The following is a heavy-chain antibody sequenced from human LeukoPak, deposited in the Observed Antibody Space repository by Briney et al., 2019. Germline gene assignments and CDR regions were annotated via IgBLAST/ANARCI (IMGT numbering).Heavy chain of an antibody. V-gene: IGHV4-59*01. J-gene: IGHJ4*02. CDR1: GGSLRNYY. Sequence: SETLSLTCTVSGGSLRNYYWSWIRQPPAKGLEWIGYIYYSGSTNSNPSLKSRVTITVDTSKNQFSLKLTSVTAADTAVYYCARYGSGTYSFDYWGQGTLVVVSS. D-gene: IGHD3-10*01. CDR2: IYYSGST. CDR3: ARYGSGTYSFDY.